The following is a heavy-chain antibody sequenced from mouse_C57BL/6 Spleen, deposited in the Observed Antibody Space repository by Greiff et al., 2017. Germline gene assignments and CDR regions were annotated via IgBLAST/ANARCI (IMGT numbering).Heavy chain of an antibody. V-gene: IGHV8-12*01. D-gene: IGHD2-5*01. CDR2: IYWDDDK. CDR3: ARRAAYYSNYSYAMDY. J-gene: IGHJ4*01. Sequence: VKLMESGPGLLQSSQTLSLTCSFSGFSLSTSGMGVSWIRQPSGKGLEWLAHIYWDDDKRYNPSLKSRLTISKDTSRKQVFLKITSVDTADTATYYCARRAAYYSNYSYAMDYWGQGTSVTVSS. CDR1: GFSLSTSGMG.